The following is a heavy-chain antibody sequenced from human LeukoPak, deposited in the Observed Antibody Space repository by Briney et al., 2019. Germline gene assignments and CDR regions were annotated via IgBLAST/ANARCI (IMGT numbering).Heavy chain of an antibody. Sequence: KPSETLSLTCTVSGYSISSGYYWGWIRQPPGKGLEWIGSIYHSGSTYYNPSLKSRVTISVDTSKNQFSLKLSSVTAADTAVYYCARYKAAAQPYYFDYWGQGTLVTVSS. V-gene: IGHV4-38-2*02. CDR2: IYHSGST. J-gene: IGHJ4*02. CDR1: GYSISSGYY. CDR3: ARYKAAAQPYYFDY. D-gene: IGHD6-13*01.